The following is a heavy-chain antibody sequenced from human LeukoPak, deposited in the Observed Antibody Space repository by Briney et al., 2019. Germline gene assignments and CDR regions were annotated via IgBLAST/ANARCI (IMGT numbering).Heavy chain of an antibody. CDR3: TTRGGDTLMRTEAFDY. CDR1: GYTFTDYY. J-gene: IGHJ4*02. CDR2: MNPDSGGT. D-gene: IGHD3-16*01. V-gene: IGHV1-2*02. Sequence: GASVRVSCKASGYTFTDYYIHWVRQAPGQGLEWMGWMNPDSGGTNYAQKFKGRVTMTRDTSTNTAYMDLRRLTSDDTAIYYCTTRGGDTLMRTEAFDYWGLGTLVTVSS.